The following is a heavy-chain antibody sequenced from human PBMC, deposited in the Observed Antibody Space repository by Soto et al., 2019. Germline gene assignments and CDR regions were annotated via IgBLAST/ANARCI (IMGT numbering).Heavy chain of an antibody. J-gene: IGHJ6*03. CDR1: GGSFRGYY. V-gene: IGHV4-34*01. CDR2: IHHSGST. D-gene: IGHD3-10*01. CDR3: ASRWVNSYGSGSPKSYDYYYMDF. Sequence: QVQLQQWGAGLLKPSETLSLTCAVYGGSFRGYYWSWIRQPPGKGLEWIWEIHHSGSTNYNPSLKSRVTISVDTSKNQVSLKLRSVTAADTAGYYCASRWVNSYGSGSPKSYDYYYMDFWGKGTTVTVSS.